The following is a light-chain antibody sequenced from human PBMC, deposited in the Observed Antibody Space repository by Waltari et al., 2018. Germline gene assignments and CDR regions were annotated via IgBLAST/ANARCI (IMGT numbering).Light chain of an antibody. CDR1: QSISSY. CDR3: QQSYSTPRT. V-gene: IGKV1-39*01. Sequence: DIQMTQSPSSLSASVGDRVTITCRASQSISSYLNWYQQKPGKAPKILIYAASSLQSWVPSMFSGSGSRTDFTRTISSLQPEDFATYYWQQSYSTPRTFGQGTKLEIK. CDR2: AAS. J-gene: IGKJ2*01.